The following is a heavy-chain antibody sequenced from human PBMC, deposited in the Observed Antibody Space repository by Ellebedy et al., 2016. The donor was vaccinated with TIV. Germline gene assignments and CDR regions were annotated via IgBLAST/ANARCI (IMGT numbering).Heavy chain of an antibody. V-gene: IGHV3-72*01. J-gene: IGHJ3*01. D-gene: IGHD6-19*01. CDR1: GFNFSNHY. CDR2: TRDEANKYTT. Sequence: GGSLRLSCAASGFNFSNHYMDWVRQAPGKGPEWVGRTRDEANKYTTDYAASVKGRFTISRDGSKSSFHLQMHSLKIEDTAVYYCARTAMAGLGWAFDVWGQGTKVTVSS. CDR3: ARTAMAGLGWAFDV.